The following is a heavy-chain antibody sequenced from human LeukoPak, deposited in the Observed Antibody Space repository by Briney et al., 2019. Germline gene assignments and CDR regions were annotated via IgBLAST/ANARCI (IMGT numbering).Heavy chain of an antibody. V-gene: IGHV4-39*07. CDR1: GGSISSSTYY. D-gene: IGHD2-2*01. J-gene: IGHJ5*02. CDR3: ARVFVVVPATTNWFDP. CDR2: INHSGST. Sequence: SETLSLTCTVSGGSISSSTYYWSWIRQPPGKGLEWIGEINHSGSTNYNPSLKSRVTISVDTSKNQFSLKLSSVTAADTAVYYCARVFVVVPATTNWFDPWGQGTLVTVSS.